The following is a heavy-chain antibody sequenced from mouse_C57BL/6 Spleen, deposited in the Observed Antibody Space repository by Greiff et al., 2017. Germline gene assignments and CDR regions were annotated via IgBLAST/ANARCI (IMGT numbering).Heavy chain of an antibody. J-gene: IGHJ4*01. CDR1: GYSITSGYY. D-gene: IGHD2-4*01. CDR3: ARRERNYDYAMDY. V-gene: IGHV3-6*01. Sequence: VQLQQSGPGLVKPSQSLSLTCSVTGYSITSGYYWNWIRQFPGNKLEWMGYISYDGSNNYNPSLKNRISITRDTSKNQFFLKLNSVTTEDTATYYCARRERNYDYAMDYWGQGTSVTVSS. CDR2: ISYDGSN.